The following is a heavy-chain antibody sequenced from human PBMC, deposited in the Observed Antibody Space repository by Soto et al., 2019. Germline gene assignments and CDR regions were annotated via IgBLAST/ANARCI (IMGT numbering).Heavy chain of an antibody. CDR2: IIPVLGIA. V-gene: IGHV1-69*04. J-gene: IGHJ4*01. D-gene: IGHD3-22*01. CDR3: AIGDYYDSSGYSY. CDR1: GGTFSSYP. Sequence: SVKVSCKASGGTFSSYPISWVRQAPGQGLEWMGRIIPVLGIANYAQKFQGRVTITADKSTSTAYMELTSPRSEDTAVYYCAIGDYYDSSGYSYWGHGTLVTVSS.